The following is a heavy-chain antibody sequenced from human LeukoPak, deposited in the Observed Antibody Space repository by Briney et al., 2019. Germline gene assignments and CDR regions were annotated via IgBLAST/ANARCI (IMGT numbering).Heavy chain of an antibody. J-gene: IGHJ4*02. CDR1: GVSISAYY. D-gene: IGHD4-17*01. V-gene: IGHV4-4*07. Sequence: SETLSLTCSVSGVSISAYYWSWIRQPAGKGLEWIGRIYPGESIYASENTNYNPSLKSRVSMSGDTSKNQVSLKLRSVTAADTAVYYCARDPTAVTTIFDSWGQGTLVTVSS. CDR2: IYPGESIYASENT. CDR3: ARDPTAVTTIFDS.